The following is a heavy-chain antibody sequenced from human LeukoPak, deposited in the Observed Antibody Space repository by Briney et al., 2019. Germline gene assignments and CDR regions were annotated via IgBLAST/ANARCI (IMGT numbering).Heavy chain of an antibody. V-gene: IGHV4-31*03. Sequence: PSQTPSLTCTVSGGSISSGGYYWSWIRQHPGKGLEWIGYIYYSGSTYYNPSLKSRVTISVDTSKNQFSLKLSSVTAADTAVYYCARDRGYGGNSGFVAFDIWGQGTMVTVSS. CDR1: GGSISSGGYY. CDR3: ARDRGYGGNSGFVAFDI. D-gene: IGHD4-23*01. CDR2: IYYSGST. J-gene: IGHJ3*02.